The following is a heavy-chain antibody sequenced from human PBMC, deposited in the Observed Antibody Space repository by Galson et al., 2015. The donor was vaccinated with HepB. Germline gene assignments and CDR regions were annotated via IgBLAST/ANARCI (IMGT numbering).Heavy chain of an antibody. CDR1: GFTFDDYT. V-gene: IGHV3-9*01. CDR2: INWDSDSL. Sequence: SLRLSCAASGFTFDDYTMHWVRQAPGKGLEWVSGINWDSDSLGYADSVKGRFTISRDNAKNSLYLQMNSLRAEDTALYYCAKDNWNDGGYFDYWGQGTLVTVSS. D-gene: IGHD1-1*01. CDR3: AKDNWNDGGYFDY. J-gene: IGHJ4*02.